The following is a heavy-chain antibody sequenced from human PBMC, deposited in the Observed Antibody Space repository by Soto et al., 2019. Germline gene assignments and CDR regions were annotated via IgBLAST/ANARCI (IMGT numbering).Heavy chain of an antibody. V-gene: IGHV4-30-4*01. CDR2: IYYSGST. CDR1: GVSISSDEYY. CDR3: ARVLRGYRHHHGANYYYGMDV. J-gene: IGHJ6*02. Sequence: SYTLSLTCTVSGVSISSDEYYLSWIRQPPGKGLGWFGYIYYSGSTYYNPSLKSRVTLSVGTSENQFSLEVPSVTAADTAVYYCARVLRGYRHHHGANYYYGMDVWGEGTKVTVS. D-gene: IGHD5-18*01.